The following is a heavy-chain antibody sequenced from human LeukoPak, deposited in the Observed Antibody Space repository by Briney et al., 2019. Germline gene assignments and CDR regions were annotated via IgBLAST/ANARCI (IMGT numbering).Heavy chain of an antibody. Sequence: GGSLRLSCAASGFTFSSYDMHWVRQATGKGLEWVSAIGTAGDTYYPGSVKGRFTISRENAKNSLYLQMNSLRAGDTAVYYCTRCPYGSGSYYNGDWYFDLWGRGTLVTVSS. V-gene: IGHV3-13*01. CDR1: GFTFSSYD. J-gene: IGHJ2*01. CDR2: IGTAGDT. D-gene: IGHD3-10*01. CDR3: TRCPYGSGSYYNGDWYFDL.